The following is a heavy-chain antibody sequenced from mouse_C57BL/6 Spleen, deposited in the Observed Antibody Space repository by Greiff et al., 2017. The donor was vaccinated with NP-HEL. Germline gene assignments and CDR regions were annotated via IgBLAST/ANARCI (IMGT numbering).Heavy chain of an antibody. CDR3: ARRGLRRAMDY. D-gene: IGHD2-4*01. J-gene: IGHJ4*01. CDR1: GYAFSSSW. CDR2: IYPGDGDT. Sequence: QVQLKESGPELVKPGASVKISCKASGYAFSSSWMNWVKKRPGKGLEWIGRIYPGDGDTNYNGKFKGKATLTADKSSSTAYMQLSSLTSEDSAVYFCARRGLRRAMDYWGQGTSVTVSS. V-gene: IGHV1-82*01.